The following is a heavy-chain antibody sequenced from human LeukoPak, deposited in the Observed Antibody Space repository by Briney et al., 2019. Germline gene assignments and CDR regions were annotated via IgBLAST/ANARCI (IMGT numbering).Heavy chain of an antibody. Sequence: ASVKVSCKASGYTFTSYYIHWVRQAPGQGLEWMGIVNPSGGGTNYAQKFQGSVTMTRDTSTSTVYMELSGLRSEDTAVYYCATHSGEYWGQGTLVTVSS. V-gene: IGHV1-46*01. J-gene: IGHJ4*02. CDR3: ATHSGEY. CDR2: VNPSGGGT. CDR1: GYTFTSYY.